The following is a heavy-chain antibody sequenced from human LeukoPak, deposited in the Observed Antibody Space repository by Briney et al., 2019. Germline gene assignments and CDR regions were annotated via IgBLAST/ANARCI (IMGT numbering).Heavy chain of an antibody. V-gene: IGHV3-7*03. CDR1: GFTFSSYW. CDR3: AKATEWLVPNWFDP. J-gene: IGHJ5*02. D-gene: IGHD6-19*01. CDR2: IKQDGSEK. Sequence: PGGSLRLSCAASGFTFSSYWMSWVRQAPGKGLEWVANIKQDGSEKYYVDSVKGRFTISRDNSKNTLYLQMNSLRAEDTAVYYCAKATEWLVPNWFDPWGQGTLVTVSS.